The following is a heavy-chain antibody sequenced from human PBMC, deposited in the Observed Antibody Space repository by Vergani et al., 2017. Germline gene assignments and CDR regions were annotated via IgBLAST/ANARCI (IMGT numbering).Heavy chain of an antibody. V-gene: IGHV4-59*11. CDR3: ARSGRWSSGWYVYYGMDV. J-gene: IGHJ6*02. D-gene: IGHD6-19*01. Sequence: QVQLQESGPGLVKPSETLSLTCTVSGGSISSHYWSWIRQPPGKGLEWIGNIYYSGSTNYNPSLKSRVTISVDTSKNQFSLKLSSVTAADTAVYYCARSGRWSSGWYVYYGMDVWGQGTTVTVSS. CDR1: GGSISSHY. CDR2: IYYSGST.